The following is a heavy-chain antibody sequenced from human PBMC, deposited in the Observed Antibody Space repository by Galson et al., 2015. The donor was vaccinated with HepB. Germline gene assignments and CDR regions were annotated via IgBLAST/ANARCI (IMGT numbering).Heavy chain of an antibody. CDR1: GFTFSSYS. D-gene: IGHD1-26*01. V-gene: IGHV3-48*02. J-gene: IGHJ4*02. CDR3: VRRVGSSGSFSFDY. Sequence: SLRLSCAASGFTFSSYSMNWVRQAPGKGLEWVSYISSSSSSIYYADSVKGRFTISRDNAQSSLFLQMNSLRDEDTAVFYCVRRVGSSGSFSFDYWGLGTLVTVSS. CDR2: ISSSSSSI.